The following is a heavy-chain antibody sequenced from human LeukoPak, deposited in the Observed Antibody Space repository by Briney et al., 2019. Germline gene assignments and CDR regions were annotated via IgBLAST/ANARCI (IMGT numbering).Heavy chain of an antibody. CDR3: AREERIVVVTATSRDWFDP. J-gene: IGHJ5*02. CDR1: GYTFTGYY. Sequence: GASVKVSCKASGYTFTGYYMHWVRQAPGQGLEWMGWINPNSGGTNYAQKFQGRVTMTRDTSISTAYMELSRLRSDDTAVYYCAREERIVVVTATSRDWFDPWGQGTLVTVSS. CDR2: INPNSGGT. V-gene: IGHV1-2*02. D-gene: IGHD2-21*02.